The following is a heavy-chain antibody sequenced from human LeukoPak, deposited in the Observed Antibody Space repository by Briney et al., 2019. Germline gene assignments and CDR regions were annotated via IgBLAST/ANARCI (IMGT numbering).Heavy chain of an antibody. V-gene: IGHV4-59*08. J-gene: IGHJ3*02. Sequence: SETLSLTCTVSGGSISSYYWSWIRQPPGKGLEWIGYVYYSESANYNPSLKSRITISVDTSKNHFSLNLNSVTAADTAVYYCARVGGYPLSAFDIWGQGTMVTVPS. CDR1: GGSISSYY. CDR3: ARVGGYPLSAFDI. D-gene: IGHD3-22*01. CDR2: VYYSESA.